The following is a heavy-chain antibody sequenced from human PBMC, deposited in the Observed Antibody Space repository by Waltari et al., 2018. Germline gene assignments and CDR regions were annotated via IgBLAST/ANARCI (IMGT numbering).Heavy chain of an antibody. D-gene: IGHD1-20*01. CDR2: IIPIFGTA. J-gene: IGHJ1*01. Sequence: QVQLVQSGAEVKKPGSSVKVSCKASGGTFSSYAISWVRLSPGQGLEWMGGIIPIFGTANYAQKFQGRVTITTDESTSTAYMELSSLRSEDTAVYYCASLTRITGTTEYFQHWGQGTLVTVSS. V-gene: IGHV1-69*05. CDR1: GGTFSSYA. CDR3: ASLTRITGTTEYFQH.